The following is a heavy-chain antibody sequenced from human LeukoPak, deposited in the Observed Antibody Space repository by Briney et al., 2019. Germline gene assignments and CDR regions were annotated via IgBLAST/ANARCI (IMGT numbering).Heavy chain of an antibody. CDR3: AREYCSGGSCSLSWFDP. V-gene: IGHV1-46*01. Sequence: ASVTVSCKASGYTSTSYYMHWVRQAPGQGLEWIGIINPSGGSTSYAQKFQGRVTMTRDTSTSTVYMELSSLRPEDTAVYYCAREYCSGGSCSLSWFDPWGQGTLVTVSS. D-gene: IGHD2-15*01. CDR1: GYTSTSYY. J-gene: IGHJ5*02. CDR2: INPSGGST.